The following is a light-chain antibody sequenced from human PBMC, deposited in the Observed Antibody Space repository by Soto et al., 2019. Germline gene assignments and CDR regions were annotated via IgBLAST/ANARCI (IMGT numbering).Light chain of an antibody. V-gene: IGLV2-8*01. CDR3: SSYAGSNNLV. J-gene: IGLJ1*01. Sequence: SVLTQPPSASGSPGQSVTISCTGTSSDIGAYIYVSWYQQHPGKAPTLMISEVSRRPSGVPERFSGSKSGNTASLTVSGLQANDEAHYYCSSYAGSNNLVFGTGTKGTVL. CDR1: SSDIGAYIY. CDR2: EVS.